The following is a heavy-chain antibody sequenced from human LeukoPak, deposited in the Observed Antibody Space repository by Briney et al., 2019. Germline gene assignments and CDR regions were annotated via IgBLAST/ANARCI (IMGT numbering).Heavy chain of an antibody. Sequence: ASVKVSCKASGYTFTGYYIHWVRQAPGQGLERMGQINPNNGDADYAQKFQGRVAMTRDTSTSTVYMELSSLRSEDTAVYYCARDYGGDYYFDYWGQGTLVTVSS. CDR1: GYTFTGYY. D-gene: IGHD2-21*02. J-gene: IGHJ4*02. CDR3: ARDYGGDYYFDY. CDR2: INPNNGDA. V-gene: IGHV1-2*06.